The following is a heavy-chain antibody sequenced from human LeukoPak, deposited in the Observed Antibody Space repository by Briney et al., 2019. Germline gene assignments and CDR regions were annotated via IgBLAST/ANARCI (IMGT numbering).Heavy chain of an antibody. Sequence: PGGSLRLSCAASGFTFSSYWMSWVRQAPGKGLEWVANIKEDGSEKYYVDPVKGRFTISRDSAKNSLYLQMNSLRAEDTAVYYCAMGVWFGEYYFDYWGQGTLVTVSS. CDR1: GFTFSSYW. J-gene: IGHJ4*02. CDR2: IKEDGSEK. D-gene: IGHD3-10*01. CDR3: AMGVWFGEYYFDY. V-gene: IGHV3-7*01.